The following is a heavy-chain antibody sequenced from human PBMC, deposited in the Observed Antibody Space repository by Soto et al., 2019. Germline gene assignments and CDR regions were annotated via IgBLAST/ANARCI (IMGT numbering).Heavy chain of an antibody. J-gene: IGHJ4*02. V-gene: IGHV3-53*01. CDR2: LYSGGNT. Sequence: GGSLRLSCTVSGFSDGDRYMNWVHQAPRKGLESVSVLYSGGNTYYADSVTGRFTISRDNAQNLLYVQMSSLTAEDSALYYCSRSLDSWGQGTLVTVAS. CDR1: GFSDGDRY. CDR3: SRSLDS.